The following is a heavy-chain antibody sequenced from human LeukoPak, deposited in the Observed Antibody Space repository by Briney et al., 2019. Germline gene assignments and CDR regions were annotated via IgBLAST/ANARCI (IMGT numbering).Heavy chain of an antibody. CDR3: ARDIYDYVWGSYRYYFDY. Sequence: GGSLRLSCAASGFTFSSYAMSWVRQAPGKGLEWVSGISNSGGTTYYADSVKGRFTISRDNAKNSLYLQMNSLRAEDTAVYYCARDIYDYVWGSYRYYFDYWGQGTLVTVSS. D-gene: IGHD3-16*02. J-gene: IGHJ4*02. CDR2: ISNSGGTT. CDR1: GFTFSSYA. V-gene: IGHV3-23*01.